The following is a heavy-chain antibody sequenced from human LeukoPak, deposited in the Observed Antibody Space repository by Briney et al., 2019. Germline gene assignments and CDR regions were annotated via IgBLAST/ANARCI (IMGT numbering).Heavy chain of an antibody. Sequence: GGSLRLSCAASGFAFSGYAMSWVRQAPGKGLEHVSSIISSSLEMDYADSVRGRFSISRDNAKIALYLEMSGLGVEDTAVYYCARDRRGYDASGHYYRHFDFWGQGALVTVSS. D-gene: IGHD3-22*01. V-gene: IGHV3-21*06. CDR2: IISSSLEM. CDR1: GFAFSGYA. CDR3: ARDRRGYDASGHYYRHFDF. J-gene: IGHJ4*02.